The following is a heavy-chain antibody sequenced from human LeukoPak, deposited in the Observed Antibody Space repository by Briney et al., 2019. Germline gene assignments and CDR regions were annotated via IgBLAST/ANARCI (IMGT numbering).Heavy chain of an antibody. J-gene: IGHJ6*03. D-gene: IGHD3-10*01. V-gene: IGHV3-23*01. CDR3: AKGGSGTERNYYYYYMDV. CDR1: GFTFSSYG. CDR2: ISGSGGST. Sequence: GGSLRLSCAASGFTFSSYGMSWVRQAPGKGLEWVSAISGSGGSTYYADPVKGRFTISRDNSKNTLYLQMNSLRAEDTAVYYCAKGGSGTERNYYYYYMDVWGKGTTVTVSS.